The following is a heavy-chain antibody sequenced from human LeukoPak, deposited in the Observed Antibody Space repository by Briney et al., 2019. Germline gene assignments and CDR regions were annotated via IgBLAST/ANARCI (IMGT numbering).Heavy chain of an antibody. Sequence: GASVKVSCKASGYTFTSYAMHWVRQAPGQRLEWMGWINAGNGNTKYSQKFQGRVTMTRDTSISTAYMELSRLRSDDTAVYYCARREGAMVRGVIGNYMDVWGKGTTVTVSS. J-gene: IGHJ6*03. D-gene: IGHD3-10*01. CDR2: INAGNGNT. CDR3: ARREGAMVRGVIGNYMDV. CDR1: GYTFTSYA. V-gene: IGHV1-3*01.